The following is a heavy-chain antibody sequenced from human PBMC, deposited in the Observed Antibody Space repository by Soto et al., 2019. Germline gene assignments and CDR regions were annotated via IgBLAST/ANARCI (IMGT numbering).Heavy chain of an antibody. CDR3: ARLMGRSYSFQHYYALDV. Sequence: PVGSLRLSCSASGVTVSSNDMSWVRQAPGKWLEWVSVIFVGYPSYYADSVKGRFTISRDNSKNTLYLQLDSLRADDTAVYYCARLMGRSYSFQHYYALDVWGQGTTVTVSS. V-gene: IGHV3-53*01. CDR1: GVTVSSND. CDR2: IFVGYPS. J-gene: IGHJ6*02. D-gene: IGHD2-21*01.